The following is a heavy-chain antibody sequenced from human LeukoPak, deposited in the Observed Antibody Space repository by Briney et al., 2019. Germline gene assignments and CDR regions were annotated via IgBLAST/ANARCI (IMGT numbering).Heavy chain of an antibody. CDR1: GYRFTRNG. CDR2: ISANSGNT. Sequence: ASVKVSCKPSGYRFTRNGVSWVRQAPGQGLGWMAWISANSGNTNYAQNFQDRLTLTTGTSTSTAYMELRSLRSDDTAVYYCARDVNYAFDYWGQGTLVTVSS. CDR3: ARDVNYAFDY. V-gene: IGHV1-18*01. D-gene: IGHD3-16*01. J-gene: IGHJ4*02.